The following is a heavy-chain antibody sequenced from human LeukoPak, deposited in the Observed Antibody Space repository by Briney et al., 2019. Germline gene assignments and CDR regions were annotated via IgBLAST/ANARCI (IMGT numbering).Heavy chain of an antibody. CDR3: ASSSGYYQPEEGFDY. CDR2: INHSGST. V-gene: IGHV4-34*01. Sequence: SETLSLTCAVYGGSFSGYYWSWIRQPPGKGLEWIGEINHSGSTNYNPSLKSRVTISVDTSKNQFSLKLSSVTAADTAVYYCASSSGYYQPEEGFDYWGQGTLVTASS. CDR1: GGSFSGYY. D-gene: IGHD3-22*01. J-gene: IGHJ4*02.